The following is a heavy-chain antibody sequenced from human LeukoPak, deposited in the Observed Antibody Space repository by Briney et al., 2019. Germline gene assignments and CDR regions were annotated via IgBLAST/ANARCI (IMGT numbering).Heavy chain of an antibody. D-gene: IGHD3-10*01. CDR2: LGGSGAST. J-gene: IGHJ4*02. CDR3: ARFGGAGVDY. Sequence: PGGSLRLSCAASGFTLSSYAMSWVRQAPGKGLEWVSTLGGSGASTYYADSVKGRFTISRDNAKNSLYLQMNSLRAEDTAVYYCARFGGAGVDYWGQGTLVTVSS. CDR1: GFTLSSYA. V-gene: IGHV3-23*01.